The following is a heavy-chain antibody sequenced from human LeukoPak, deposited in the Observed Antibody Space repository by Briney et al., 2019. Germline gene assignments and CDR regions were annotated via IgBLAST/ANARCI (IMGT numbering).Heavy chain of an antibody. Sequence: PGGSLRLSCAASGFTFSDYYMSWFRQAPGKGLDWVSYISTSGDIIHYTDSVKGRFTISRDDARNSLYLQMNSLRAEDSAVYYCATSSGSSAWGQGTLVTVSS. CDR1: GFTFSDYY. CDR3: ATSSGSSA. CDR2: ISTSGDII. V-gene: IGHV3-11*01. D-gene: IGHD3-10*01. J-gene: IGHJ5*02.